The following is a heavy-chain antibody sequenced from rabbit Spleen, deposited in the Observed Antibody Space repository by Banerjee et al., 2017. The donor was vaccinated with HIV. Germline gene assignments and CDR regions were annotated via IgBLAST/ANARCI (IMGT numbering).Heavy chain of an antibody. V-gene: IGHV1S45*01. J-gene: IGHJ4*01. CDR3: ARETWGVTGAST. CDR1: GFSFSSNW. D-gene: IGHD4-1*01. CDR2: IDTNDGDT. Sequence: LEESGGGLVKPGGTLTLTCTVSGFSFSSNWICWVRQAPGKGLEWIACIDTNDGDTDYANWPKGRFTISKTSSTTVTLQVTSLTAADTATYFCARETWGVTGASTWGPGTLVTVS.